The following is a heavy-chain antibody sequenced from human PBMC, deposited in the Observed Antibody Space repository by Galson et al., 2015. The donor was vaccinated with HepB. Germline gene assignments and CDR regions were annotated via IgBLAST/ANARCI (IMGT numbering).Heavy chain of an antibody. CDR3: ASTAAWREGDYAMDYFDY. Sequence: SLRLSCAASGFTFSSYSMNWVRQAPGKGLEWVSYISSSSSTIYYADSVKGRFTISRDNAKNSLYLQMNSLRDEDTAVYYCASTAAWREGDYAMDYFDYWGQGTLVTVSS. V-gene: IGHV3-48*02. CDR2: ISSSSSTI. D-gene: IGHD4-17*01. J-gene: IGHJ4*02. CDR1: GFTFSSYS.